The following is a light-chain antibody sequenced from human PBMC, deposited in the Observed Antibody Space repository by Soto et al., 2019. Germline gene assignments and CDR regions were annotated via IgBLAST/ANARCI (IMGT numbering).Light chain of an antibody. Sequence: QAVLTQPPSASGTPGQRVIISCSGNTFNIGSNYVYWYQQFPGTAPKLLIHSNNQRPSGVPDRFSGSRSGTSASLAISGLRSDDEADYYCSAWDDSLNACVFGTGTKLTVL. V-gene: IGLV1-47*02. CDR3: SAWDDSLNACV. CDR1: TFNIGSNY. CDR2: SNN. J-gene: IGLJ1*01.